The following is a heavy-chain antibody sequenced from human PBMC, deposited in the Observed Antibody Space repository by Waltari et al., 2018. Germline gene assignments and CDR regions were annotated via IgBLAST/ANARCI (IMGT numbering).Heavy chain of an antibody. V-gene: IGHV1-2*06. J-gene: IGHJ4*02. Sequence: QVQLVQSGAEVKKPGASVKVSCKASGYTFTGYYMHWVRQAPGQGLEWMGRINPNEGGTNYYQKFQGRVTMTRDTSSSTAYMELSRLRADDTAVYYCARGPYDFWSGYYDYWGQGTLVTVSS. CDR1: GYTFTGYY. CDR3: ARGPYDFWSGYYDY. CDR2: INPNEGGT. D-gene: IGHD3-3*01.